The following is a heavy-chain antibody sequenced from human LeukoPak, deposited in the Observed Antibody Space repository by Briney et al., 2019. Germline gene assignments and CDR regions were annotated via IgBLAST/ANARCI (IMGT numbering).Heavy chain of an antibody. V-gene: IGHV3-30*03. Sequence: GGSLRLSCAASGFTFSSYWMSWVRQAPGKGLEWVAVISYDGSNKYYADSVKGRFTISRDNSKNTLYLQMNSLRAEDTAVYYCARDPTPFGELSYYFDYWGQGTLVTVSS. D-gene: IGHD3-10*01. CDR2: ISYDGSNK. CDR3: ARDPTPFGELSYYFDY. J-gene: IGHJ4*02. CDR1: GFTFSSYW.